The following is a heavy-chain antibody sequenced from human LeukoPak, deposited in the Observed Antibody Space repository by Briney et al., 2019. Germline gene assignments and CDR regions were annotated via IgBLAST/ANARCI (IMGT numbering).Heavy chain of an antibody. V-gene: IGHV4-59*01. J-gene: IGHJ3*02. CDR2: IYYSGSA. CDR3: ARDQGRGGAFDI. Sequence: GSLRLSCAASGFTFSSYTMNWIRQPPGKGLEWIGYIYYSGSANCNPSLKSRVTISVDTSKNQFSLKLSSVSAVDTAVYYCARDQGRGGAFDIWGQGTMVTVSS. D-gene: IGHD1-26*01. CDR1: GFTFSSYT.